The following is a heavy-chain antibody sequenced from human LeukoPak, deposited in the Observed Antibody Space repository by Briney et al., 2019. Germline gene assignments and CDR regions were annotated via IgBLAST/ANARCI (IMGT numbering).Heavy chain of an antibody. CDR2: LSGSGGST. J-gene: IGHJ4*02. CDR1: GFNFSSYA. CDR3: AKSYYYGSGRPDYFDY. D-gene: IGHD3-10*01. V-gene: IGHV3-23*01. Sequence: GGSLSLFYAASGFNFSSYAMSWVGPAPEKGREWVSALSGSGGSTYYADSAKGRFTISRDNSKNTLYLQMNSLRAEDTAVYYCAKSYYYGSGRPDYFDYWGQGILVTVSS.